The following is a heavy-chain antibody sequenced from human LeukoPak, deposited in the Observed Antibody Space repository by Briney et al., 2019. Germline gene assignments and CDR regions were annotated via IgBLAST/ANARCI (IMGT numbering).Heavy chain of an antibody. V-gene: IGHV4-59*01. J-gene: IGHJ4*02. CDR2: IYYSGST. CDR1: GGSISSYY. Sequence: SETLSLTCTVSGGSISSYYWSWIRQPPGKGLEWIGYIYYSGSTNYNPSLKSRVTISVDTSKNQFSLKLSSVTAADTAVYYCARAEGYSYGLDYWGQGTLVTVSS. D-gene: IGHD5-18*01. CDR3: ARAEGYSYGLDY.